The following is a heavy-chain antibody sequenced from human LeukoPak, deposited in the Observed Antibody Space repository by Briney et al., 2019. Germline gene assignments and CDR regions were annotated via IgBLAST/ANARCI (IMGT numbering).Heavy chain of an antibody. Sequence: SSPTLVKPTQTLTLTCSFSGLSLTTSGVGVGWIRQPPGKALDWLAVIYWNDDKRYSPSLRSRLTITKDTSKSQVVLTMPNMDPVDTATYYCAQTITSPGNLYDAFRVWAQGKVVTVFS. CDR1: GLSLTTSGVG. D-gene: IGHD1-7*01. CDR3: AQTITSPGNLYDAFRV. J-gene: IGHJ3*01. V-gene: IGHV2-5*01. CDR2: IYWNDDK.